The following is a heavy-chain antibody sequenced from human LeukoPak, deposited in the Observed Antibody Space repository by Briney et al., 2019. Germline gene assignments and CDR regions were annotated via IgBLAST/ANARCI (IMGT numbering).Heavy chain of an antibody. V-gene: IGHV1-2*02. J-gene: IGHJ4*02. CDR2: INPNSGGT. D-gene: IGHD2-2*01. Sequence: ASVKVSCKASGYTFTGYYMRWVRQAPGQGLEWMGWINPNSGGTNYAQKFQGRVTMTRDTSISTAYMELSRLRSEDTAVYYCARGGKCSSTSCYADFDYWGQGTLVTVYS. CDR3: ARGGKCSSTSCYADFDY. CDR1: GYTFTGYY.